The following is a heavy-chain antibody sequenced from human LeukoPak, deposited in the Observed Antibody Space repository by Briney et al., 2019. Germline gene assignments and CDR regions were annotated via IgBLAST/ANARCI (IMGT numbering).Heavy chain of an antibody. Sequence: GGSLRLSCAASGFTFSSYAMHWVRPAPGKGLEWVAIISYDGSNKYYADSVKGRFTISRDNSKNTRYLQMNSLRADDTAVYYCARDSAHSSSWYEFDYWGQGTLVTVSS. D-gene: IGHD6-13*01. V-gene: IGHV3-30-3*01. CDR1: GFTFSSYA. J-gene: IGHJ4*02. CDR3: ARDSAHSSSWYEFDY. CDR2: ISYDGSNK.